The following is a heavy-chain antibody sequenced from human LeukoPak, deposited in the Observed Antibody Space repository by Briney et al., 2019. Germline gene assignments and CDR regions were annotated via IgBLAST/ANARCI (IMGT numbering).Heavy chain of an antibody. Sequence: GGSLRLSCTASGFTFNTFAMSWVRQAPGKGLEWVSAISGSGGSTYYADSVKGRFTISRDNSKNTLYLQMNSLRAEDTAVYYCVHGGLDFDFWGQGTLVTVSS. V-gene: IGHV3-23*01. J-gene: IGHJ4*02. CDR3: VHGGLDFDF. CDR2: ISGSGGST. CDR1: GFTFNTFA. D-gene: IGHD3-16*01.